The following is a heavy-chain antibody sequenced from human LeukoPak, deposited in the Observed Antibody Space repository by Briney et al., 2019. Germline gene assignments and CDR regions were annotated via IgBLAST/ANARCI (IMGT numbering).Heavy chain of an antibody. CDR3: ARAHTSTYYDFWSGYPRHFDY. J-gene: IGHJ4*02. CDR2: IIPIFGTA. D-gene: IGHD3-3*01. V-gene: IGHV1-69*13. Sequence: GASVKVSCKASGGTFSSYAISWVRQAPGQGLEWMGGIIPIFGTANYAQKFQGRVTITADESTSTAYMELSSLRSDDTAVYYCARAHTSTYYDFWSGYPRHFDYWGQGTLVTVSS. CDR1: GGTFSSYA.